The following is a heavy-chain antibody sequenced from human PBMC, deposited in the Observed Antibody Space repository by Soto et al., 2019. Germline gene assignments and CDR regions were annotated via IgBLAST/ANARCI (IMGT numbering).Heavy chain of an antibody. CDR1: GGSISSGDYY. CDR3: ATYGSGSYKPTTFDY. V-gene: IGHV4-31*03. J-gene: IGHJ4*02. D-gene: IGHD3-10*01. Sequence: SETLSLSCTVSGGSISSGDYYWSWIRQHPGKGLEWIGYIYYSGSTYYNPSLKSRVTISVDTSKNQFSLKLSSVTAADTAVYYCATYGSGSYKPTTFDYWGQGTLVTVSS. CDR2: IYYSGST.